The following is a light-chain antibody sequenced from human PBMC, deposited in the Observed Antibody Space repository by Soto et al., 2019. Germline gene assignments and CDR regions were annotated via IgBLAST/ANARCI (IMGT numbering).Light chain of an antibody. CDR2: WAS. CDR3: QQYYTPPWA. CDR1: QSVLYSANDENY. J-gene: IGKJ1*01. V-gene: IGKV4-1*01. Sequence: DIVMTQSPASLAVSLGERATINCKSSQSVLYSANDENYLAWYQQKPGQPPKLLIYWASTRESGVPDRFSGSGSRTDFTLTISSLQAEDVAVYYCQQYYTPPWAFGQGTKVEI.